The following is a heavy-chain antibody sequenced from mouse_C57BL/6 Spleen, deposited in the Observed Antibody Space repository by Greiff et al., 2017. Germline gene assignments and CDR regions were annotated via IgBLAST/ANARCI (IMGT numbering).Heavy chain of an antibody. CDR1: GFSLSTSGMG. Sequence: QVTLKVCGPGILQSSQTLSLTCSFSGFSLSTSGMGVSWIRQPSGKGLEWLAHIYWDDDKRYNPSLTSRLPISTDTSRNQVFLKITIVDTADTATYYCARNPLHETGFAYWGQGTLVTVSA. CDR3: ARNPLHETGFAY. V-gene: IGHV8-12*01. CDR2: IYWDDDK. J-gene: IGHJ3*01.